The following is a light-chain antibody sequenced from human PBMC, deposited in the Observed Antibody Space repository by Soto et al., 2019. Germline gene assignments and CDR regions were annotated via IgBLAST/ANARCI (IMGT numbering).Light chain of an antibody. CDR1: ESVSTN. CDR3: QQYHTWPIT. CDR2: GAS. Sequence: EVVMTQSPGTLSLSPGEAATLSCRASESVSTNLAWYQQKAGQAPRLLISGASTGATGIPARFSGSGSGTEFTLTISSLQSEDCAIYYCQQYHTWPITFGGGTKVDIK. J-gene: IGKJ4*01. V-gene: IGKV3-15*01.